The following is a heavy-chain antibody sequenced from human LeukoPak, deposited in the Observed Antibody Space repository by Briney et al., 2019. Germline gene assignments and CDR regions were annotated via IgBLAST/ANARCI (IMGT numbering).Heavy chain of an antibody. CDR2: MNPNSGNS. CDR1: GYTFTNYD. Sequence: ASVKVSCKASGYTFTNYDINWVRQATGQGLEWMGYMNPNSGNSAYAQKFQGRVTITTDASISTAYMELSSLRSEDTAVYYCALNPGIVLMVCPAIGDSWFDPWGQGTLVTVSS. D-gene: IGHD2-8*01. CDR3: ALNPGIVLMVCPAIGDSWFDP. V-gene: IGHV1-8*01. J-gene: IGHJ5*02.